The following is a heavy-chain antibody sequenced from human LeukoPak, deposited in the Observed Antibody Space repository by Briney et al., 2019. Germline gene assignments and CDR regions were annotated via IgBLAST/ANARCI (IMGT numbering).Heavy chain of an antibody. D-gene: IGHD3-22*01. CDR1: GGSVSSGSYY. CDR2: INHSGST. CDR3: ARVPTYYYDSSGYYIPGYYFDY. J-gene: IGHJ4*02. Sequence: PSETLSLTCTVSGGSVSSGSYYWSWIRQPPGKGLEWIGEINHSGSTNYNPSLKSRVTISVDTSKNQFSLKLSSVTAADTAVYYCARVPTYYYDSSGYYIPGYYFDYWGQGTLVTVSS. V-gene: IGHV4-39*07.